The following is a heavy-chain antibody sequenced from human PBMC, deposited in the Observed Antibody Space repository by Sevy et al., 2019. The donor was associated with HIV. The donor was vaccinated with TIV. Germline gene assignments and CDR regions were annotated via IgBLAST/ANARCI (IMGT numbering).Heavy chain of an antibody. V-gene: IGHV4-39*02. J-gene: IGHJ1*01. CDR3: ERRRRGDFTQTSAY. Sequence: SDTVSLTCTVSGGSISSNSYYWDGILHSPVKGPTWIGSVTHTKSTYYTSPLKSRVTISVDVSKNHFSLNLNSVTAADTAVYYCERRRRGDFTQTSAYWGQGTLVTVSS. D-gene: IGHD2-21*02. CDR2: VTHTKST. CDR1: GGSISSNSYY.